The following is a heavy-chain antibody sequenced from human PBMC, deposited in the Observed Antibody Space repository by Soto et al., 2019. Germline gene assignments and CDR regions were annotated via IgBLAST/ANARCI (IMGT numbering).Heavy chain of an antibody. CDR3: ARVASSSSNYYYGMDV. Sequence: ASVKVSCKASGYTFTSYAMHWVRQAPGQRLEWMGWINAGNGNTKYSQKFQGRVTITRDTSASTAYMELSSLRSEDTAVYYCARVASSSSNYYYGMDVWGQGTTVTVSS. J-gene: IGHJ6*02. CDR1: GYTFTSYA. D-gene: IGHD6-6*01. V-gene: IGHV1-3*01. CDR2: INAGNGNT.